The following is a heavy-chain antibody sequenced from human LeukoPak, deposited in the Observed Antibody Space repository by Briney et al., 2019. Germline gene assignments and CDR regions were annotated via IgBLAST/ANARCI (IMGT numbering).Heavy chain of an antibody. Sequence: ASVKVSCKASGYTFTSYGISWVRQAPGQGLEWMGWISAYNGNTNYAQKLQGRVTMTTDTSTSTVYMELRSLRSDDAAVYYCARDLRVVPAAPTPQDAFDIWGQGTMVTVSS. V-gene: IGHV1-18*01. CDR2: ISAYNGNT. CDR1: GYTFTSYG. CDR3: ARDLRVVPAAPTPQDAFDI. D-gene: IGHD2-2*01. J-gene: IGHJ3*02.